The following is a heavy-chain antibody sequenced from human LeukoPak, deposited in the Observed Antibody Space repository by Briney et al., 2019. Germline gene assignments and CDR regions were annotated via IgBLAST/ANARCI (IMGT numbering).Heavy chain of an antibody. CDR2: ISYDGSNK. CDR1: GFTFSSYG. D-gene: IGHD3-10*01. Sequence: QPGGSLRLSCAASGFTFSSYGMHWVRQAPGKGLEWVAVISYDGSNKYYADSVKGRFTISRDNSKNTLHLQMNSLRAEDTAVYYCAKDFGVEGDYWGQGTLATVSS. J-gene: IGHJ4*02. CDR3: AKDFGVEGDY. V-gene: IGHV3-30*18.